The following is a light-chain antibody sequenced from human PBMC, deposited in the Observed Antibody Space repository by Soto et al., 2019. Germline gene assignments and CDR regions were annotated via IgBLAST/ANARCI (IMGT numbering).Light chain of an antibody. V-gene: IGKV1-5*01. J-gene: IGKJ1*01. Sequence: DIQMTKSPSTLSASIGDRVTITCRASQNVSHWLAWYRQKPGKAPNLLIYDVSSSESGVPSRFSGSGSGTEFTLTVSSLQPDDFAIYFCQPYYGFPWTFGKGTKGEIK. CDR1: QNVSHW. CDR2: DVS. CDR3: QPYYGFPWT.